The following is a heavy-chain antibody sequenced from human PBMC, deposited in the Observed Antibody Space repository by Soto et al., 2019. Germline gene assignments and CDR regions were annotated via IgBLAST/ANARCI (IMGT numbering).Heavy chain of an antibody. Sequence: GASGKVSCKASGYTFTRSGISWVRQAPGQGPEWMGWISSYNGDTNYAQTFQGRVTMTTDTSTSTAYMELRSLRSDDTAVYYCARDAPPEDYWGQGTLVTVSS. J-gene: IGHJ4*02. CDR2: ISSYNGDT. CDR3: ARDAPPEDY. CDR1: GYTFTRSG. V-gene: IGHV1-18*01.